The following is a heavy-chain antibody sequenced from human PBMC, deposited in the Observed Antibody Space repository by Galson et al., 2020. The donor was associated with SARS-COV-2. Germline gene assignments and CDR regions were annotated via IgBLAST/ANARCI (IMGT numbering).Heavy chain of an antibody. CDR1: EFTFSNYW. V-gene: IGHV3-74*01. Sequence: ALHGESLKISCATSEFTFSNYWMHWVRQVPGKGLIWVSRMNSDGSSTNYADSVKGRFTISRDNAKNTLYLQMNSLRAEDTAVYYCAAHSGSYYGFDYWGQGTQVTVSS. D-gene: IGHD1-26*01. CDR2: MNSDGSST. CDR3: AAHSGSYYGFDY. J-gene: IGHJ4*02.